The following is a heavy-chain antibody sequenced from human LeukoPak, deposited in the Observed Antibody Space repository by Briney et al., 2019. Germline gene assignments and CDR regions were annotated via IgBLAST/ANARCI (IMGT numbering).Heavy chain of an antibody. J-gene: IGHJ4*02. Sequence: SETLSLTCTVSGGSISRDYWSWIRQPPGKGLEWIGYIYYTGSTNYNPSLKSRVTISVDTSKNQFSLRLTSVSAADTAVYYCARNRVVGAPYFDYWGQGTLVTVFS. D-gene: IGHD1-26*01. CDR2: IYYTGST. V-gene: IGHV4-59*01. CDR1: GGSISRDY. CDR3: ARNRVVGAPYFDY.